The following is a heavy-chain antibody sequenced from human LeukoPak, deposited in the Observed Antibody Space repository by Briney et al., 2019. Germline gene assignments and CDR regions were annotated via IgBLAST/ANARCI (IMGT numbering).Heavy chain of an antibody. D-gene: IGHD3-10*01. CDR3: ARVAVTIYFDY. Sequence: SETLSLTCTVSGGSISNGDYYWSWIRQPPGKGLEWIGYIYYSGSTYYNPSLKSRVTISVDTSKNQFSLKLSSVTAADTAVYYCARVAVTIYFDYWGQGTLVTVSS. J-gene: IGHJ4*02. CDR1: GGSISNGDYY. V-gene: IGHV4-30-4*01. CDR2: IYYSGST.